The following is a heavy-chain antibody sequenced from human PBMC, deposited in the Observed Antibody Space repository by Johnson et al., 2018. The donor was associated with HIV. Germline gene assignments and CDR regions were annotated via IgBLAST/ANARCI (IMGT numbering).Heavy chain of an antibody. J-gene: IGHJ3*01. CDR2: IDWNGGST. CDR1: GFIFHNYG. CDR3: ASSRANDYGIPDAFPV. D-gene: IGHD4-17*01. Sequence: VQLVESGGGVVRPGGSLKLSCAASGFIFHNYGMAWVRQAPGMGLEWVPVIDWNGGSTFYVDSVKGRFTISRDNAKNSVYLQMNSLRAEDTALYYCASSRANDYGIPDAFPVWGQGTMVTVSS. V-gene: IGHV3-20*04.